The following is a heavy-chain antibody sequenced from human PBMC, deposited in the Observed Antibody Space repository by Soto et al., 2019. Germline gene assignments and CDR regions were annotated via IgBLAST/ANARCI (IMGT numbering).Heavy chain of an antibody. V-gene: IGHV4-39*01. CDR1: RGSIIRTSYY. J-gene: IGHJ6*02. CDR2: IYYSGST. D-gene: IGHD3-10*01. CDR3: ARHQPMVRGVIHYYYYGMDV. Sequence: PSETLSLTGALLRGSIIRTSYYWAWIRQPPGKGLEWIGSIYYSGSTYYNPSLKSRVTISVDTSKNQFSLKLSSVTAADTAVYYCARHQPMVRGVIHYYYYGMDVWGQGTTVT.